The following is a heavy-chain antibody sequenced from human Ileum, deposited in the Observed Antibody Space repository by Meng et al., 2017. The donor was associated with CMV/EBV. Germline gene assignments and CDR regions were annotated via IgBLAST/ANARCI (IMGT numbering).Heavy chain of an antibody. CDR3: ARNYGSGNWNFFHY. CDR1: GGSIRNYY. CDR2: IYTSWTT. D-gene: IGHD3-10*01. Sequence: LHVSGPGLGTPSETLSLACDASGGSIRNYYWSWIRPPAGKGLECIAHIYTSWTTNYNPSLKSRVTMSVDTSRNQFSLKLTSVTAADTAVYYCARNYGSGNWNFFHYWGQGTLVTVSS. V-gene: IGHV4-4*07. J-gene: IGHJ4*02.